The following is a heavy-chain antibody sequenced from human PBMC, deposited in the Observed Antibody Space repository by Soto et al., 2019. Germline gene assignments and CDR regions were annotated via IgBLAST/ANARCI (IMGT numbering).Heavy chain of an antibody. J-gene: IGHJ6*02. Sequence: QVPLVQSGAEVKKPGASVKVSCKASGYTFTSYAMHWVRQAPGQRLEWMGWINAGNGNTKYSQKFQGRVTITRDTSASTAYMELSSLRSEDTAVYYCARVEGAYYYYGMDVWGQGTTVTVSS. V-gene: IGHV1-3*01. CDR1: GYTFTSYA. CDR3: ARVEGAYYYYGMDV. CDR2: INAGNGNT.